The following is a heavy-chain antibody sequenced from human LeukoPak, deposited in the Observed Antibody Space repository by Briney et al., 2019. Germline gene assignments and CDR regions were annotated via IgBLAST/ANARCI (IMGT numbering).Heavy chain of an antibody. D-gene: IGHD1-26*01. V-gene: IGHV3-7*01. J-gene: IGHJ4*02. Sequence: PGGSLRVSCAASGFTFANSWMAWVRQAPGKGLEWVANIKQDGSTKHYADSLKGRFTISRDNPKNSLYLQMNNLRADDTAVYYCTRDTDGSLDYWGQGILVTVAS. CDR2: IKQDGSTK. CDR3: TRDTDGSLDY. CDR1: GFTFANSW.